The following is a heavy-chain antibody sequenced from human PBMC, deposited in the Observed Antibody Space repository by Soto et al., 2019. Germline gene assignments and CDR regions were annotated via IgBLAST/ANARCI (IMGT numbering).Heavy chain of an antibody. J-gene: IGHJ4*02. CDR1: GFACSSYA. V-gene: IGHV3-23*01. Sequence: EVQLLESVGGLVQPGGSLRLSCAASGFACSSYAMSWVRQPPGKGLEWVSSISGSTSGTYYADAVKGRFTISRDNSNNTLYLQMNSLSAEATAVSYCAKDRGFIDPFDYWGQGALVTVSS. D-gene: IGHD3-16*02. CDR3: AKDRGFIDPFDY. CDR2: ISGSTSGT.